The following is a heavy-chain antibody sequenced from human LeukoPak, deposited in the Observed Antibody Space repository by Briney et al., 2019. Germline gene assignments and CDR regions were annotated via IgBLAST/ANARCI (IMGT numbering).Heavy chain of an antibody. D-gene: IGHD3-22*01. J-gene: IGHJ3*02. Sequence: KSSETLSLTCTVSGGSISSSSYYWGWIRQPPGKGLEWIGSIYYSGSTYYNPSLKSRVTISVDTSKNQFSLKLSSVTAADTAVYYCVRGGYYYGSSGYPLWDAFDIWGQGTMVTVSS. CDR2: IYYSGST. V-gene: IGHV4-39*07. CDR1: GGSISSSSYY. CDR3: VRGGYYYGSSGYPLWDAFDI.